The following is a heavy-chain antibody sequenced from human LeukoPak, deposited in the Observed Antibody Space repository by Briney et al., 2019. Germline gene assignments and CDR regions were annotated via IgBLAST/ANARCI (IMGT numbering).Heavy chain of an antibody. CDR3: ARHIANYFDY. J-gene: IGHJ4*02. Sequence: PSGTLSLTCTVSGGSISSSSYYWGWIRQPPGEGLEWIGSIYYSGSTYYNSSLRSRVTISVDTSKNKFSLKLTSVTAADTAVYYCARHIANYFDYWGQGTLVTVSS. CDR2: IYYSGST. CDR1: GGSISSSSYY. V-gene: IGHV4-39*01.